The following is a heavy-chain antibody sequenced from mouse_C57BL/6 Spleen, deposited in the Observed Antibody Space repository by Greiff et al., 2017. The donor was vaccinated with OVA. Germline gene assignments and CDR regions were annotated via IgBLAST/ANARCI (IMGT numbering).Heavy chain of an antibody. V-gene: IGHV2-6-1*01. Sequence: QVQLQQSGPGLGAPSQSLSITGTVSGFSLTSYGVHWVRQPPGKGLEWLVVIWSDGSTTYNSALKSRLSISKDNSKSQVFLKMNSLQTDDTAMYYCARHYYGSSYAMDYWGQGTSVTVSS. CDR1: GFSLTSYG. CDR2: IWSDGST. J-gene: IGHJ4*01. D-gene: IGHD1-1*01. CDR3: ARHYYGSSYAMDY.